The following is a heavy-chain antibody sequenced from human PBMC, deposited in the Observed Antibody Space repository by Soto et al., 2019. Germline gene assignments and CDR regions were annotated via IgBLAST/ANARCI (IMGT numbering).Heavy chain of an antibody. D-gene: IGHD3-10*01. J-gene: IGHJ6*02. Sequence: QVQLVQSGAEVKKPGASVKVSCKASGYTFTGYYMHWVRQAPGQGLEWMGWINPNSGGTNYAQKFQGWVTMTXVTXIXKAYMELSRLRSDDTAVYYCARVAMVRNYYYYGMDVWGQGTTVTVSS. CDR1: GYTFTGYY. CDR3: ARVAMVRNYYYYGMDV. V-gene: IGHV1-2*04. CDR2: INPNSGGT.